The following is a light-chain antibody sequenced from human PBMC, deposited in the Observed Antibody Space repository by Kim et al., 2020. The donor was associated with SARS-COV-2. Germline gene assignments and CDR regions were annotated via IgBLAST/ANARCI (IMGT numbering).Light chain of an antibody. Sequence: SGSPGQTASITCSGDKLGDKYACWYQQKPGQSPVVVIYQDSKRPSGIPERFSGSNSGNTATLTISGTQAMDEADYYCQAWDSSTEVFGTGTKVTVL. V-gene: IGLV3-1*01. CDR3: QAWDSSTEV. CDR2: QDS. J-gene: IGLJ1*01. CDR1: KLGDKY.